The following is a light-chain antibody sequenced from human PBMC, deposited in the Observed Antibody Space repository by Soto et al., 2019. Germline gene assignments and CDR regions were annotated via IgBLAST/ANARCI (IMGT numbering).Light chain of an antibody. Sequence: EIVMTQSPATLSVSPGERATLSCRASQSVSSDLAWYHQKPGQAPRLLIYGASTRATGIPARFSGSGSGTEFTLTISSLQSEDFAVYYCQQYNNWPITFGQGTRLEIK. V-gene: IGKV3-15*01. CDR1: QSVSSD. J-gene: IGKJ5*01. CDR3: QQYNNWPIT. CDR2: GAS.